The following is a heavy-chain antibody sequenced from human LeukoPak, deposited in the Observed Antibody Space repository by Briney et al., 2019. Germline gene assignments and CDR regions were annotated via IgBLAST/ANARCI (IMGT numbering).Heavy chain of an antibody. CDR2: INHSGST. D-gene: IGHD4-23*01. V-gene: IGHV4-34*01. J-gene: IGHJ4*02. CDR1: GGSFSGYY. Sequence: SETLSLTCAVYGGSFSGYYWSWIRQPPGKRLEWIGEINHSGSTNYNPSLKSRVTISVDTSKNQFSLKLSSVTAADTAVYYCASFSQHDYGGNSAYWGQGTLVTVSS. CDR3: ASFSQHDYGGNSAY.